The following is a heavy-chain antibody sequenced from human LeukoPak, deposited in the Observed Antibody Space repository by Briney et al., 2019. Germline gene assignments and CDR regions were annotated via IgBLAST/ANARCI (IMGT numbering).Heavy chain of an antibody. D-gene: IGHD5-18*01. CDR3: ARDQGGYSGFDY. CDR1: GGSISSYY. J-gene: IGHJ4*02. CDR2: IYYSGST. V-gene: IGHV4-59*01. Sequence: PSETLSLTCTVSGGSISSYYWSWLRQPPGKGLEWIGYIYYSGSTNYNPSLKSRVTISVDTSKNQFSLKLSSVTAADTAVYYCARDQGGYSGFDYWGQGTLVTVSS.